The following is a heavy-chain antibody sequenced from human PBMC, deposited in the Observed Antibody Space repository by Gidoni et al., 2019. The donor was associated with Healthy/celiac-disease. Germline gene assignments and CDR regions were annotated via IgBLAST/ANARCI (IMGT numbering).Heavy chain of an antibody. Sequence: QVQLVQSGAEVKKPGASVKVSCKVSGYTLPELSMHWVRQAPGKGLEWMGGFDPEDGETIYAQKCQGRVTMTEDTSTDTADMELSSLRSEDTAVYYCATDSALAYCSGGSCYSDAFDIWGKGTMVTVSS. CDR2: FDPEDGET. D-gene: IGHD2-15*01. CDR1: GYTLPELS. J-gene: IGHJ3*02. CDR3: ATDSALAYCSGGSCYSDAFDI. V-gene: IGHV1-24*01.